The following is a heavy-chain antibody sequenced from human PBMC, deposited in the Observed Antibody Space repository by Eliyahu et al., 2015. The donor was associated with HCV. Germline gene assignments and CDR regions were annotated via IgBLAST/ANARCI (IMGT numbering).Heavy chain of an antibody. J-gene: IGHJ4*02. CDR1: GFTFSTCE. CDR3: VTDRHSDGRRFDS. Sequence: EEQLAESGGGFVQPGGSLRLSCAASGFTFSTCEMNWVRQAPGKGPEWLSYISASGETTAYADSVKGRFTTSRDNAKNSLFLQMNSLRVEDTATYYCVTDRHSDGRRFDSWGQGTLVTVSS. CDR2: ISASGETT. D-gene: IGHD5-18*01. V-gene: IGHV3-48*03.